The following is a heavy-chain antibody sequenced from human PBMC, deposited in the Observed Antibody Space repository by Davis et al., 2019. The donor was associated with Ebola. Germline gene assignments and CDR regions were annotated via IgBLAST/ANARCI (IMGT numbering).Heavy chain of an antibody. Sequence: ASVKVSCKASGYTFTGYYMHWVRQAPGQGLEWMGWINPNSGGTNYAQKFQGWVTMTRDTSISTAYMELSRLRSDDTAVYYCASSSGWQTYYYGLDVWGQGTTVTVSS. D-gene: IGHD6-19*01. V-gene: IGHV1-2*04. CDR2: INPNSGGT. J-gene: IGHJ6*02. CDR3: ASSSGWQTYYYGLDV. CDR1: GYTFTGYY.